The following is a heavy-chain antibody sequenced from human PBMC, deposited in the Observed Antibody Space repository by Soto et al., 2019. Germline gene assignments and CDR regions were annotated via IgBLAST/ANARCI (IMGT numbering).Heavy chain of an antibody. J-gene: IGHJ6*02. CDR1: YTFSSYA. Sequence: YTFSSYAMSWVRQAPGKGLEWVSAISGSGGSTYYADSVKGRFTISRDNSKNTLYLQMNSLRAEDTAVYYCAKDSAPFTMVPLNGMDVWGQGTTVTVSS. CDR2: ISGSGGST. CDR3: AKDSAPFTMVPLNGMDV. D-gene: IGHD3-10*01. V-gene: IGHV3-23*01.